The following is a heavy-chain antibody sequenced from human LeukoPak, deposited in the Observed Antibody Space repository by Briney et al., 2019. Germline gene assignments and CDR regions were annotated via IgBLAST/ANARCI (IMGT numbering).Heavy chain of an antibody. J-gene: IGHJ6*02. V-gene: IGHV4-59*08. CDR2: NHNTGST. CDR1: GGSISTFH. CDR3: ARHVHCGGSCYRYGFDG. D-gene: IGHD2-21*02. Sequence: SETLSLTCTVSGGSISTFHWSWIRQPPGRGLEWIAFNHNTGSTNYNPSLNSRVTISVDTSKNQFFLKLSSVTAADTAVYYCARHVHCGGSCYRYGFDGWGHGTTVTVSS.